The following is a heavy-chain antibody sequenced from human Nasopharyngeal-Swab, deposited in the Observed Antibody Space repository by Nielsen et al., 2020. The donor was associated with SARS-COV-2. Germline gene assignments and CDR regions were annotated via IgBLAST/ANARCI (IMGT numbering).Heavy chain of an antibody. J-gene: IGHJ4*02. V-gene: IGHV3-53*01. D-gene: IGHD2-15*01. CDR3: ARDRGGPFDY. Sequence: GWSLRLSCAASGFTVSSNYMSWVRQAPGKGLEWVSVIYSGGSTYYADSVKGRFTISRDNSKNTPYLQMNSLRAEDTAVYYCARDRGGPFDYWGQGTLVTVSS. CDR2: IYSGGST. CDR1: GFTVSSNY.